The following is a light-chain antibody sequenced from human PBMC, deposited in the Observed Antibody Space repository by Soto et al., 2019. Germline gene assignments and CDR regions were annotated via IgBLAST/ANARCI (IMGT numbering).Light chain of an antibody. CDR3: QSYDNSLSVYV. V-gene: IGLV1-40*01. J-gene: IGLJ1*01. CDR2: GNS. Sequence: QSVLPQPPSVSGAPGQRVTISFTGSSSNIGAHYDVHWYQQLPGTAPKLLIYGNSNRPSGVPDRFSGSKSGTSASLAITGLQAEDEADYYCQSYDNSLSVYVFGTGTKVTVL. CDR1: SSNIGAHYD.